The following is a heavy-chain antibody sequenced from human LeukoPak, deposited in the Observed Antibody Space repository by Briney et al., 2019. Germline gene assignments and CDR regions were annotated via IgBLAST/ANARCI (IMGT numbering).Heavy chain of an antibody. Sequence: ASVKVSCKASGYTFTGYYMHWVRQAPGQGLEWMGWINPNSGGTNYAQKFQGRVTMTRDTSISTAYMELSRLRSDDTAVYYCARDVDIVATIKAFDIWGQGTMVTVSS. J-gene: IGHJ3*02. CDR1: GYTFTGYY. V-gene: IGHV1-2*02. D-gene: IGHD5-12*01. CDR2: INPNSGGT. CDR3: ARDVDIVATIKAFDI.